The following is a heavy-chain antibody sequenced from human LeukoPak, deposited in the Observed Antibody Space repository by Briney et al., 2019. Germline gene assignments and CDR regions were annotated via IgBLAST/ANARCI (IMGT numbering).Heavy chain of an antibody. CDR2: ISYDGSNK. Sequence: PGRSLRLSRAASGFTFSSYAMHWVRQAPGKGLEWVAVISYDGSNKYYADSVKGRFTISRDNSKNTLYLQMNSLRAEDTAVYYCARDLVAGLFGYWGQGTLVTVSS. CDR1: GFTFSSYA. CDR3: ARDLVAGLFGY. V-gene: IGHV3-30*04. J-gene: IGHJ4*02. D-gene: IGHD6-19*01.